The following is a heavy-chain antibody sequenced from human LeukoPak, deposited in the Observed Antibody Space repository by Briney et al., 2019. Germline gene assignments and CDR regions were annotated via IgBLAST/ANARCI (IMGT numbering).Heavy chain of an antibody. CDR2: IYYSGST. D-gene: IGHD2-2*01. J-gene: IGHJ3*02. V-gene: IGHV4-59*08. Sequence: SETLSLTCTVSGGSTSSYYWSWIRQPPGKGLEWIGYIYYSGSTNYNPSLKSRVTISVDTSKNQFSLKLSSVTAADTAVYYCARQGVQLLSSPSSAFDIWGQGTMVTVSS. CDR1: GGSTSSYY. CDR3: ARQGVQLLSSPSSAFDI.